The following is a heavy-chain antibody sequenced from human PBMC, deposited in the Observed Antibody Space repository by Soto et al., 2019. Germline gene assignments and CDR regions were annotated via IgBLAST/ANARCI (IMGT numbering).Heavy chain of an antibody. Sequence: QVQLVQSGAEVKKPGASVKVSCKASGYTLNTYGITWVRQAPGQGLEWMGWISANNDHTNYPQKLQGRVTMTTDTSTSKAYMELRSMTSADTAVYYCARGTYSDYWGQGTLVTVSS. V-gene: IGHV1-18*01. CDR2: ISANNDHT. CDR3: ARGTYSDY. J-gene: IGHJ4*02. CDR1: GYTLNTYG.